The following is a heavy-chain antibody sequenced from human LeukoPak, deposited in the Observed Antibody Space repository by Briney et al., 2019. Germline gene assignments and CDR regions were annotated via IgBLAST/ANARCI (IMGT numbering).Heavy chain of an antibody. CDR1: GFTFSDYY. V-gene: IGHV4-59*04. D-gene: IGHD1-26*01. CDR3: VKSGGYGLIDY. J-gene: IGHJ4*02. Sequence: LRLSCAASGFTFSDYYMSWIRQAPGKGLEWIGNIYYTGSTYYNASLQSRVTISIDTSKNQFSLRLNSVIAADTAMYYCVKSGGYGLIDYWGQGTLVTVSS. CDR2: IYYTGST.